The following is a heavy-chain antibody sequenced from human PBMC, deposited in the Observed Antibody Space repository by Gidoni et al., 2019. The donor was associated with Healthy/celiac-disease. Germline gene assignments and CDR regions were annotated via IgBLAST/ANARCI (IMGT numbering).Heavy chain of an antibody. CDR2: ISWDGGST. D-gene: IGHD3-22*01. CDR1: GFTFDDYP. Sequence: EVQLVASGGVVVQPGGSLRLSCAASGFTFDDYPMHWVRQPPGKGLEWVSLISWDGGSTYYAHSVKCRFTIYRENSKNSMYLQMNGLRTEDTALYYCAKDITMMYFDLWGRGTLVTVSS. V-gene: IGHV3-43*01. J-gene: IGHJ2*01. CDR3: AKDITMMYFDL.